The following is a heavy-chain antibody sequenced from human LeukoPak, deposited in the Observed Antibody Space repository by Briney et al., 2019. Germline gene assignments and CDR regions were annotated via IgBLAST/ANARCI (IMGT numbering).Heavy chain of an antibody. J-gene: IGHJ4*02. Sequence: PSETLSLTCAVSGGSISSSNWWRWVRQPPGKGLEWIGEIYHSGRTNYNPSLKSRVTISVDKSKNQFSLKLSSVTAADTAVYYCARASVGATPFDYWGQGTLVTVSS. CDR2: IYHSGRT. D-gene: IGHD1-26*01. CDR1: GGSISSSNW. V-gene: IGHV4-4*02. CDR3: ARASVGATPFDY.